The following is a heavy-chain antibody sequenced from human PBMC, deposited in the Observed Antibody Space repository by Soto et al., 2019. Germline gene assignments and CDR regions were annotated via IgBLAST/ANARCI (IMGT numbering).Heavy chain of an antibody. J-gene: IGHJ4*02. CDR3: ARAGAATLSDY. CDR2: IYYSGSP. Sequence: QVQLQESGPGLVKPSETLSLTCSVSGGSINNYYCSWIRQPPGKGLEWIGYIYYSGSPNYNPSLTXXVTIAVDTSKNQFSLTLSSVTAADTAVYYCARAGAATLSDYWGQGTLVTVSS. CDR1: GGSINNYY. D-gene: IGHD2-15*01. V-gene: IGHV4-59*01.